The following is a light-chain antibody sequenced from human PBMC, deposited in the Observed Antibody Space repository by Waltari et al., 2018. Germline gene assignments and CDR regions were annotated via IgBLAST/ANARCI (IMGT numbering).Light chain of an antibody. Sequence: DIQMSQSTSSLPASVGYRVTITCRASQDISNSLAWYQQKPGKAPNLLLFAASSLESGVPSRFSGSGSGTDYTLTISSLQPEDFATYYCQQHYSHPRAFGQGTKVELK. J-gene: IGKJ1*01. V-gene: IGKV1-NL1*01. CDR3: QQHYSHPRA. CDR1: QDISNS. CDR2: AAS.